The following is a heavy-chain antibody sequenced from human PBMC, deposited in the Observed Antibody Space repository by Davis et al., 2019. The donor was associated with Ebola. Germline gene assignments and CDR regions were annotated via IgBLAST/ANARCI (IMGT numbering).Heavy chain of an antibody. CDR1: GGSFSGYY. D-gene: IGHD2-21*02. CDR2: INRSGTT. CDR3: ARCSRGATCGGDCPRDY. J-gene: IGHJ4*02. Sequence: MPSETLSLACAVYGGSFSGYYWGWTRQSPGKGLEWIGEINRSGTTNYNPSLKSRVTISLETSNNQFSLNLSSVTAADTAVYYCARCSRGATCGGDCPRDYWGQGTLVTVSS. V-gene: IGHV4-34*01.